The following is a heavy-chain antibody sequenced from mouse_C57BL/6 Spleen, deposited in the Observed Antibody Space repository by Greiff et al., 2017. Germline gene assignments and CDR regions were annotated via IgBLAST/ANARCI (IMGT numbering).Heavy chain of an antibody. CDR2: IDPSDSIT. CDR3: AREFGY. CDR1: GYTFTSYW. J-gene: IGHJ3*01. Sequence: QVQLQQPGAELVMPGASVKLSCKASGYTFTSYWMHWVKQRPGQGLEWIGEIDPSDSITNYNQKFKGKSTLTVDKSASTAYMQLSSLTSEDSAVYYCAREFGYWGQGTLVTVAA. V-gene: IGHV1-69*01.